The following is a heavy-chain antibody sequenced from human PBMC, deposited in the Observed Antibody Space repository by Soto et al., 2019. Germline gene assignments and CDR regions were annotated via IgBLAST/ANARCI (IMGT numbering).Heavy chain of an antibody. D-gene: IGHD2-2*01. CDR1: GGTFSSYA. J-gene: IGHJ6*02. V-gene: IGHV1-69*13. Sequence: SVKVSCKASGGTFSSYAISWVRQAPGQGLEWMGGIIPIFGTANYAQKFQGRVTITADESTSTAYTELSSLRSEDTAVYYCARNRYCSSTSCSEYHYYYYGMDVWGQGATVTVSS. CDR3: ARNRYCSSTSCSEYHYYYYGMDV. CDR2: IIPIFGTA.